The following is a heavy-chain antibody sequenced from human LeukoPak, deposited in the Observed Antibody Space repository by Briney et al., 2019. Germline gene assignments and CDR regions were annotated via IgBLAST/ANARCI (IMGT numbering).Heavy chain of an antibody. CDR3: ARDLAFEGYGDYDLFDY. CDR2: IWYDGSNK. Sequence: GGSLRLSCAASGFTFSSYGMHWVRQAPGKGLEWVAVIWYDGSNKYYADSVKGRFTISRDNSKNTLYLQMNSLRAEDRAVYYCARDLAFEGYGDYDLFDYWGQGTLVTVSS. D-gene: IGHD4-17*01. CDR1: GFTFSSYG. J-gene: IGHJ4*02. V-gene: IGHV3-33*01.